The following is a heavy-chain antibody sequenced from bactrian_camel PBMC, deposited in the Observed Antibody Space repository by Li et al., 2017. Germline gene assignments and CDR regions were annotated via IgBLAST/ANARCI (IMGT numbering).Heavy chain of an antibody. J-gene: IGHJ4*01. V-gene: IGHV3S53*01. CDR2: ISSYGIV. D-gene: IGHD1*01. CDR1: GYLYSTHC. Sequence: HVQLVESGGGSVHAGGSLRLSCAASGYLYSTHCMGWFRQAPGKQPEWVSSISSYGIVSYSDSVKGRFTISQDSARITAYMQMASLKPEDTPVYYCVPVALEERDGLVSCARWSQGTQVTVS.